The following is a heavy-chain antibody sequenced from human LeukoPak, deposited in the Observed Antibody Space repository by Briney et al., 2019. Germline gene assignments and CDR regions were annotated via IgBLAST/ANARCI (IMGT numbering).Heavy chain of an antibody. CDR2: IHNDGGDT. CDR3: ASTARQSYLDY. V-gene: IGHV3-74*01. J-gene: IGHJ4*02. CDR1: GFTFSTSW. Sequence: PGGSLRLSCAASGFTFSTSWMHWVRQAPGKGLVWVSRIHNDGGDTNYADSVKGRFTISRENAKNMLYLQMNSLRDEDTAVYYCASTARQSYLDYWGQGILVTVSS.